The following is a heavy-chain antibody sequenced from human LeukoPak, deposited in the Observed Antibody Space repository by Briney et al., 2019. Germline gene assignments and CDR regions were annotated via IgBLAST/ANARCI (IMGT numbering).Heavy chain of an antibody. J-gene: IGHJ4*02. CDR3: ARGPPNWGYDY. D-gene: IGHD7-27*01. V-gene: IGHV1-8*02. CDR1: GYTFTSYG. CDR2: MSPNSGDT. Sequence: ASVKVSCKASGYTFTSYGISWVRQAPGQGLEWMGWMSPNSGDTGYAQKFQDRVTMTRNTSISTAYMELSSLRSDDTAVYYCARGPPNWGYDYWGPGTLVTVSS.